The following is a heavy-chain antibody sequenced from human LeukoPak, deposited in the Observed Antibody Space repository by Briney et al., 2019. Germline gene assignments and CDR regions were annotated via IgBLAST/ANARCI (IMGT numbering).Heavy chain of an antibody. Sequence: SETLSLTCTVSGGSISSSSYYWGWIRQPPGKGPEWIGSIYYSGSTYYNPSLKSRVTISVDTSKNQFSLKLSSVTAADTAVYYCARPRWPNYFDYWGQGTLVTVSS. D-gene: IGHD5-24*01. V-gene: IGHV4-39*01. CDR1: GGSISSSSYY. J-gene: IGHJ4*02. CDR2: IYYSGST. CDR3: ARPRWPNYFDY.